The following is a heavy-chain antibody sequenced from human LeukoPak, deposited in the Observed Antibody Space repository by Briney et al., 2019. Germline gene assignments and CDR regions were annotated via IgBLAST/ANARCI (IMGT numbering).Heavy chain of an antibody. Sequence: PGGSLRLSCAASGFTFSSYSIHWVRQAPGKGLEWVAIMSYDGTNQYYADSVKGRFTISRDSSKNTLYLQMNSLRDEDTAVYYCARDLEQQLVYLDYWGQGTLVTVSS. CDR3: ARDLEQQLVYLDY. D-gene: IGHD6-13*01. V-gene: IGHV3-30-3*01. CDR2: MSYDGTNQ. CDR1: GFTFSSYS. J-gene: IGHJ4*02.